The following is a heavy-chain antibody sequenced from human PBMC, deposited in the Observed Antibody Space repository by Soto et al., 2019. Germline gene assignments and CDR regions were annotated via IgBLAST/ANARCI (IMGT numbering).Heavy chain of an antibody. CDR1: GGSISSGGYS. CDR3: ARVPHDYYDSSGYYYAGAFDI. CDR2: IYHSGST. V-gene: IGHV4-30-2*01. D-gene: IGHD3-22*01. J-gene: IGHJ3*02. Sequence: QLQLQESGSGLVKPSQTLSLTCAVSGGSISSGGYSWSWIRQPPGKGLEWIGYIYHSGSTYYNPSLKSRVTISVDRSKNQFSLKLSSVTAADTAVYYCARVPHDYYDSSGYYYAGAFDIWGQGTMVTVSS.